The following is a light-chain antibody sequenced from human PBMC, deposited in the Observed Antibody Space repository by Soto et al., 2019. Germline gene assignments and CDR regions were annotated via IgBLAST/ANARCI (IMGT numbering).Light chain of an antibody. Sequence: QSVLTQPPSVSGAPGQRLTISCTGSSSKIGAGYDVHWYQQLPGTAPKLLIYGNTNRPSGVPDRFSGSKSGTSASLAITGLQAEDEADYYCQSYDSSLSGSKSFASGTKVTV. CDR1: SSKIGAGYD. V-gene: IGLV1-40*01. CDR2: GNT. CDR3: QSYDSSLSGSKS. J-gene: IGLJ1*01.